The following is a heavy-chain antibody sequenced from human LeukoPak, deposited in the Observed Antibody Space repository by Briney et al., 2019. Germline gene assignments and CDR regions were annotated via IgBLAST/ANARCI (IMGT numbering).Heavy chain of an antibody. CDR1: GFTFSIYG. V-gene: IGHV3-30*05. D-gene: IGHD3-16*01. CDR2: ISYDGSNK. CDR3: ARALGGELYHYFDY. J-gene: IGHJ4*02. Sequence: PGRSLRLSCVASGFTFSIYGMHWVRQAPGKGLEWVAVISYDGSNKYYADSVKGRFTISRDNSKNTLYLQMNSLRAEDTAVYYCARALGGELYHYFDYWGQGTLVTVSS.